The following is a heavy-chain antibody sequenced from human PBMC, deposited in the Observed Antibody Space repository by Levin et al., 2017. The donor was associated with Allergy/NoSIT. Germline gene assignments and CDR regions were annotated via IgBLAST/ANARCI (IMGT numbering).Heavy chain of an antibody. J-gene: IGHJ1*01. Sequence: PEGSLRLSCAGSGFIVSNNFMSWVRQAPGKGLEWVSIIYSRGNAFYADSVKGRFTVSRDESQNTLFLQMNSLRVEDTATYYCARDTQHWGQGTRVTVSS. V-gene: IGHV3-66*01. CDR1: GFIVSNNF. CDR2: IYSRGNA. CDR3: ARDTQH.